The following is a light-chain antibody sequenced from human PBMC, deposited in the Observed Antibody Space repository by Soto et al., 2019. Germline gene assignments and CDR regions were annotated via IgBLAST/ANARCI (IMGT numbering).Light chain of an antibody. J-gene: IGLJ1*01. V-gene: IGLV1-47*01. CDR2: RNN. CDR1: SSNIVSNY. Sequence: SVLTQPPSASGTPGPRVTNSCFGSSSNIVSNYVYWYQQPPGTAPKLLIYRNNQRPSGVPDRFSGSKSGTSASLAISGLRSEDEAEYYCAAWDDSLSGPSYVFGTGTKVTVL. CDR3: AAWDDSLSGPSYV.